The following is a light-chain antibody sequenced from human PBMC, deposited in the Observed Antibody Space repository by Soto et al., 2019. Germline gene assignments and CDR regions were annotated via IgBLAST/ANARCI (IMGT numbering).Light chain of an antibody. CDR1: QSVSAN. J-gene: IGKJ4*01. V-gene: IGKV3-15*01. Sequence: EIVMTQSPPTLSVSPGERATLSCRASQSVSANLAWYQQKPGQAPRLLIYGAFTRATGIPARFSGSGSGTEFTLIISSLQSEDFAVYYYQQYNDWPSLTFGGGTKVEIK. CDR3: QQYNDWPSLT. CDR2: GAF.